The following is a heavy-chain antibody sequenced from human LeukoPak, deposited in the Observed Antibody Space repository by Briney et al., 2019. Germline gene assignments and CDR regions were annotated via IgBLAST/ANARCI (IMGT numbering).Heavy chain of an antibody. D-gene: IGHD3-9*01. Sequence: ASVKVSCKASGYTFTSYAINWVRQAPGQGLEWMGWISAYNGNTNYAQKLQGRVTMTTDTSTSTAYMELRSLRSDDTAVYYCASSKLRYDAFDIWGQGTMVTVSS. CDR3: ASSKLRYDAFDI. V-gene: IGHV1-18*01. CDR2: ISAYNGNT. CDR1: GYTFTSYA. J-gene: IGHJ3*02.